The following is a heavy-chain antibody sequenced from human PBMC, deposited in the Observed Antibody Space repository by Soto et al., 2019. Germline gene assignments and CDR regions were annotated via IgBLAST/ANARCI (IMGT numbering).Heavy chain of an antibody. CDR2: INGDASRT. D-gene: IGHD4-17*01. V-gene: IGHV3-74*01. CDR1: GRTLNKNW. CDR3: ARGVTDHYGSDS. J-gene: IGHJ4*02. Sequence: SLTLTCAASGRTLNKNWVHCVRQTPERGLMWVSRINGDASRTNYADSVKGRFTISRDNAKNTVYLQMDSLRVEDTAVYYCARGVTDHYGSDSWGRGTLVTVPS.